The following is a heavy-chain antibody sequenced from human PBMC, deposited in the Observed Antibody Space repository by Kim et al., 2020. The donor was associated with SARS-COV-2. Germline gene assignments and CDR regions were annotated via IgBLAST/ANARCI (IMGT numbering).Heavy chain of an antibody. CDR3: ARDPIYASGRGYFDS. CDR2: ISFDGSNT. J-gene: IGHJ4*02. CDR1: GFTFTMYS. V-gene: IGHV3-30*04. Sequence: GGSLRLSCAASGFTFTMYSMHWVRQAPGKGLEWVAFISFDGSNTDYADSVKGRFTVSRDSSKNTVFLEMSRLRLADTALYFCARDPIYASGRGYFDSWAREPWSPSPQ. D-gene: IGHD6-19*01.